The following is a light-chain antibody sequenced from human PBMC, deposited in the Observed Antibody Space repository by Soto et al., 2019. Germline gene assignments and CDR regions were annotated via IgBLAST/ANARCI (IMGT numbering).Light chain of an antibody. J-gene: IGLJ2*01. V-gene: IGLV1-44*01. CDR1: RSNIGSNT. CDR3: AAWDDSLSGCVI. Sequence: QSVLTQPPSASGTPGRSVTISCSGSRSNIGSNTVTWYQQVPGTAPKLLIHSTNQRPSGVPDRFSASKSGTSASLTISGLQSEDEADYYCAAWDDSLSGCVIFGGGTKLTVL. CDR2: STN.